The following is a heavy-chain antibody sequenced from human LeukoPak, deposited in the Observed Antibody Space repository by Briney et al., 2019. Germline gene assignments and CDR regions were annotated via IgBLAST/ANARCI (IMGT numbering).Heavy chain of an antibody. D-gene: IGHD3-3*01. V-gene: IGHV3-23*01. CDR3: ARADALNFYDFWSGYYPLYYYYYGMDV. J-gene: IGHJ6*02. CDR2: ISGSGGST. Sequence: GGYLRLSCAASGFTFSSYAMRWVRQAPGKGLEWVSAISGSGGSTYYADSVKGRFTISRDNSKNTLYLQMNSLRAEDTAVYYCARADALNFYDFWSGYYPLYYYYYGMDVWGQGTTVTVSS. CDR1: GFTFSSYA.